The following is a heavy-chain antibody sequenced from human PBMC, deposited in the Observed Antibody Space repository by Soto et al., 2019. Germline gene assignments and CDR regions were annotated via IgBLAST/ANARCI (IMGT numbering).Heavy chain of an antibody. V-gene: IGHV3-30-3*01. Sequence: PGGSLRLSCAASGFTFSSYSMHWVRQAPGKGLEWVAVISYDGSNKYYADSVKGRFTISRDNSKNTLYLQMNSPRAEDTAVYYCARDLFSDYWGQGTLVTVSS. CDR2: ISYDGSNK. D-gene: IGHD3-10*02. CDR1: GFTFSSYS. J-gene: IGHJ4*02. CDR3: ARDLFSDY.